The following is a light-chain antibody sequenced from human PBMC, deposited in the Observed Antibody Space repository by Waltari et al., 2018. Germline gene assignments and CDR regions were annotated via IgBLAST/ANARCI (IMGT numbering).Light chain of an antibody. Sequence: QLVLTQSPSASASLGASVKLTCTLSSGHSTYAIAWHQQQPEKGPRFLMKLKSAGGHGKGDGCPDRFAGSSSGAERYLTISSLQSEDEADYYCQTWGTGIHVFGTGTKVTVL. CDR3: QTWGTGIHV. J-gene: IGLJ1*01. CDR1: SGHSTYA. CDR2: LKSAGGH. V-gene: IGLV4-69*01.